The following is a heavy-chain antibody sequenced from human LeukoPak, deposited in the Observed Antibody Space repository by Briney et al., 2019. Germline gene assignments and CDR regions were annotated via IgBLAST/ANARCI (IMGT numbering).Heavy chain of an antibody. CDR2: IYYSGST. Sequence: SETLSLTCTVSGGSVSFYYWSWIRQPPGKGLEWIGYIYYSGSTNYNPSLKSRVTISVDTSKNQFSLKVSSVTAADTAVYDCARDARGSSYMDVWGQGTTVTVSS. CDR1: GGSVSFYY. D-gene: IGHD3-10*01. CDR3: ARDARGSSYMDV. J-gene: IGHJ6*02. V-gene: IGHV4-59*02.